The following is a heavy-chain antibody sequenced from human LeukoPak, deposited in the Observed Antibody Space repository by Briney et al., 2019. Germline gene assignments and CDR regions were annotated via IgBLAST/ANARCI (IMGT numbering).Heavy chain of an antibody. D-gene: IGHD5-24*01. CDR2: IIPIFGTA. J-gene: IGHJ5*02. Sequence: SVKVSCKASGGTFSSYAISWVRQAPGQGLEWMGGIIPIFGTANYAQKFQGRVTITADESTSTAYVELSSLRSEDTAVYYCARNRDGYNYFWFDPWGQGTLVTVSS. V-gene: IGHV1-69*01. CDR1: GGTFSSYA. CDR3: ARNRDGYNYFWFDP.